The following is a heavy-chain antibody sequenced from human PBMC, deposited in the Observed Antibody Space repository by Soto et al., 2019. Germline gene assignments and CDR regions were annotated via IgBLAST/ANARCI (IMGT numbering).Heavy chain of an antibody. J-gene: IGHJ6*02. D-gene: IGHD3-10*01. CDR1: GYTFTGYY. V-gene: IGHV1-2*04. Sequence: ASVKVSCKASGYTFTGYYMHWVLQAPGQGLEWMGWINPNSGGTNYAQKFQGWVTMTRDTSISTAYMELSRLRSDDTAVYYCAVGMVRGVIMDYYYGMDFWGQGTTVTVSS. CDR3: AVGMVRGVIMDYYYGMDF. CDR2: INPNSGGT.